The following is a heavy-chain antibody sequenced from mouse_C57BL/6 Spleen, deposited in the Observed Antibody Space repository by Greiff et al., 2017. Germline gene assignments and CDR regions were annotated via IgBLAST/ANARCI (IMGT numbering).Heavy chain of an antibody. V-gene: IGHV1-64*01. CDR1: GYTFTSYW. CDR3: ARGLTGTKGFAY. D-gene: IGHD4-1*01. CDR2: IHPNSGST. Sequence: QVQLKQPGAELVKPGASVKLSCKASGYTFTSYWMHWVKQRPGQGLEWIGMIHPNSGSTNYNEKFKSKATLTVDKSSNTAYMQLSSPTSEDSAVYYCARGLTGTKGFAYWGQGTLVTVSA. J-gene: IGHJ3*01.